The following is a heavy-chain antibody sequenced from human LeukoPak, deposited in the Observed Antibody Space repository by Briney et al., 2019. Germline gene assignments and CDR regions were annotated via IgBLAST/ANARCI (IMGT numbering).Heavy chain of an antibody. CDR2: IWYDGSNK. V-gene: IGHV3-33*01. J-gene: IGHJ4*02. CDR1: GFTFSSYG. CDR3: AGRRIVGATDHDY. Sequence: PGRSLRLSCAASGFTFSSYGMHWVRQAPGKGLEWVAVIWYDGSNKYYADSVEGRFTISRDNSKNTLYLQMNSLRAEDTAVYYCAGRRIVGATDHDYWGQGTLVTVSS. D-gene: IGHD1-26*01.